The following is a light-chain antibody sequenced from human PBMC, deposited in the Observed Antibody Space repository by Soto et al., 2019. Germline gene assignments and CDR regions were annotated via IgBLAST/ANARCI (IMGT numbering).Light chain of an antibody. J-gene: IGKJ1*01. CDR3: QQCTILRWR. Sequence: IGMTQYTTAVSLTERERATVTCWASQSVSSSYLAWYQQKPGQAPRLLIHSASSRATGIPDRFSGSGSGTDFTLTISSLHSEDFAVYYCQQCTILRWRFCQGTKVDIK. CDR2: SAS. V-gene: IGKV3D-7*01. CDR1: QSVSSSY.